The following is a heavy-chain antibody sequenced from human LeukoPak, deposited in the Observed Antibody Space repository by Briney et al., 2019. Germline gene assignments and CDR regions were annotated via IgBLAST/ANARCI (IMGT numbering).Heavy chain of an antibody. J-gene: IGHJ4*02. D-gene: IGHD3-22*01. CDR2: IYYSGST. CDR3: AGARTYYYDSSGYQDDY. CDR1: GGSISSSSYY. V-gene: IGHV4-39*07. Sequence: SETLSLTCTVSGGSISSSSYYWGWIRQPPGKGLEWIGSIYYSGSTYYNPSLKSRVTISVDTSKNQFSLKLSSVTAADTAVYYCAGARTYYYDSSGYQDDYWGQGTLVTVSS.